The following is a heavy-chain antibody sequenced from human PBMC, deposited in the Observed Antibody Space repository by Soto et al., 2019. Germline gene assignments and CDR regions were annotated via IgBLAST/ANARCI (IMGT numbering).Heavy chain of an antibody. D-gene: IGHD2-21*02. J-gene: IGHJ6*02. CDR2: IYWDDDK. V-gene: IGHV2-5*02. Sequence: QITLKESGPTLVKPTQTLTLTCTFSAFSLSTGGVGVGWIRQPPGKALEWLALIYWDDDKRYSPSLRSRLTITKDTSKSPVVLTMTNMDPVDAATYYCIQSRCGGDCLQSYASYYYYGMDVWGQGTTVTVSS. CDR1: AFSLSTGGVG. CDR3: IQSRCGGDCLQSYASYYYYGMDV.